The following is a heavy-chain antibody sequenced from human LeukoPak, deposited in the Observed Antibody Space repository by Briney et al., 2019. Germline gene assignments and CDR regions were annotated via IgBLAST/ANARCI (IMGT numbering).Heavy chain of an antibody. Sequence: PGGSLRLSCAASGFTLSNYWVHWVRQGPGKGLVWVARINKDGRTTDYAAPLEGRFSISRDNAKNTLYLQMNSLRVDDTGVYYCAREARRGAYFYDAFDVWGLGTVVTVSS. CDR2: INKDGRTT. CDR3: AREARRGAYFYDAFDV. V-gene: IGHV3-74*01. D-gene: IGHD2/OR15-2a*01. J-gene: IGHJ3*01. CDR1: GFTLSNYW.